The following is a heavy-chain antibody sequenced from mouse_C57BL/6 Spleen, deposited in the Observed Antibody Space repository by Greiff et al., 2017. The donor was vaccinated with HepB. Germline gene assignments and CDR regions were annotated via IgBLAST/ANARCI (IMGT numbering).Heavy chain of an antibody. J-gene: IGHJ1*03. CDR1: GSTFTDYN. Sequence: VQLQQSGPELVKPGASVKIPCKASGSTFTDYNMDWVKQSHGKSLEWIGDINPNNGGTIYNQKFKGKATLTVDKSSSTAYMELRSLTSEDTAVYYCARSGYYGSSYGWYFDVWGTGTTVTVSS. D-gene: IGHD1-1*01. CDR2: INPNNGGT. CDR3: ARSGYYGSSYGWYFDV. V-gene: IGHV1-18*01.